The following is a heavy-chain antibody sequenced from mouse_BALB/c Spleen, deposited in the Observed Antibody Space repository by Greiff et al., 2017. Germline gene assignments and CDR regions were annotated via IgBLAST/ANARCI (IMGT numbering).Heavy chain of an antibody. D-gene: IGHD1-1*01. CDR3: ARDKRDYYGYGYFDV. Sequence: EVQVVESGGGLVQPGGSLRLSCATSGFTFTDYYMSWVRQPPGKALEWLGFIRNKANGYTTEYSASVKGRFTISRDNSQSILYLQMNTLRAEDSATYYCARDKRDYYGYGYFDVWGAGTTVTVSS. J-gene: IGHJ1*01. CDR2: IRNKANGYTT. CDR1: GFTFTDYY. V-gene: IGHV7-3*02.